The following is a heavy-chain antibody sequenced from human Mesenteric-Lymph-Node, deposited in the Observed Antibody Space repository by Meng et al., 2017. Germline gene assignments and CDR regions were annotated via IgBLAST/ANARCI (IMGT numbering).Heavy chain of an antibody. D-gene: IGHD2-2*02. V-gene: IGHV3-7*01. Sequence: GESLKISCAASGLTFTSYWMSWVRQAPGKGLEWVANIEEDGTRTFYVDSVKGRFTISRDNARNSLYLQMNPLRAEDTAVYYCARVAYAYTLGPVDFWGQGILVTVSS. J-gene: IGHJ4*02. CDR3: ARVAYAYTLGPVDF. CDR2: IEEDGTRT. CDR1: GLTFTSYW.